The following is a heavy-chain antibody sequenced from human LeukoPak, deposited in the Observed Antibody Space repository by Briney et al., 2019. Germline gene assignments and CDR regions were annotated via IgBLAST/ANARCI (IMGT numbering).Heavy chain of an antibody. CDR2: IYYTGST. CDR3: ARRTAVVVDY. Sequence: SETLSLTCTVSGGSISSYYWSWIRQPPGKGLEWIGYIYYTGSTNYNPSLKSRVTISVDTSKNQFSLKLSSVTAADTAVYYCARRTAVVVDYWGQGTLVTVSS. D-gene: IGHD2-2*01. J-gene: IGHJ4*02. CDR1: GGSISSYY. V-gene: IGHV4-59*08.